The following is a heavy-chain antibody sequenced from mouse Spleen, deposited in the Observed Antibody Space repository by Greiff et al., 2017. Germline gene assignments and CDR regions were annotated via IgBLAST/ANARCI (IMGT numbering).Heavy chain of an antibody. D-gene: IGHD2-3*01. Sequence: EVKLLESGPGLVKPSQSLSLTCSVTGYSITSGYYWNWIRQFPGNKLEWMGYISYDGSNNYNPSLKNRISITRDTSKNQFFLKLNSVTTEDTATYYCARGGDDGYYGDWFAYWGQGTLVTVSA. CDR3: ARGGDDGYYGDWFAY. CDR1: GYSITSGYY. V-gene: IGHV3-6*01. CDR2: ISYDGSN. J-gene: IGHJ3*01.